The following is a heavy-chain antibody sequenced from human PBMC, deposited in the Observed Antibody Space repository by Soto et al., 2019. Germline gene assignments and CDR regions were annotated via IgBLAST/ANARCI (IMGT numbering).Heavy chain of an antibody. Sequence: SETLSLTCAVYGGSFSGYYWSWIRQPPGKGLEWIGEINHSGSTNYNPSLKRRVTISVDTYKNQFSLKLSSVTAADTAVYYCARGKYDYYYYYGMDVWGQGTTVTVS. V-gene: IGHV4-34*01. J-gene: IGHJ6*02. CDR1: GGSFSGYY. CDR2: INHSGST. D-gene: IGHD2-8*01. CDR3: ARGKYDYYYYYGMDV.